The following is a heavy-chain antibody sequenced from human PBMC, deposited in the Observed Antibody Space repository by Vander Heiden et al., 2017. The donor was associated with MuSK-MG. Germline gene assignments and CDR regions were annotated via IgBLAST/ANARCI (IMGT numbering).Heavy chain of an antibody. D-gene: IGHD2-21*01. CDR1: AFTFCSHA. Sequence: EVQPFEPGAGSVQPGGSLRFSRAACAFTFCSHARSGVRQAQGKGWEWVSAISGGGGSTNYAASVKGRLTISRDNSKNTLYLQMNSLRAEDTAVYYCAKASPSKGGGGRAPLDYWGQGTLVTVSS. CDR2: ISGGGGST. J-gene: IGHJ4*02. CDR3: AKASPSKGGGGRAPLDY. V-gene: IGHV3-23*01.